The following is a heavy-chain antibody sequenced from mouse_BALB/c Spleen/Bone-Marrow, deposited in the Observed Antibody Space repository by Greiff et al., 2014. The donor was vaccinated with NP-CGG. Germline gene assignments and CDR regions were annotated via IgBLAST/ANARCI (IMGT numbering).Heavy chain of an antibody. J-gene: IGHJ4*01. Sequence: VQLQQSAAELARPGASVKMSCKTSGYTFTYYTMHWVKQRPGQGLEWIGYINPSSGYTDYNQKFKDKTTLTTDKSSSTAYLQLSSLTPEDSAVYYCVRENYDYDGDAMDYWGQGTSVTVSS. D-gene: IGHD2-4*01. V-gene: IGHV1-4*02. CDR2: INPSSGYT. CDR3: VRENYDYDGDAMDY. CDR1: GYTFTYYT.